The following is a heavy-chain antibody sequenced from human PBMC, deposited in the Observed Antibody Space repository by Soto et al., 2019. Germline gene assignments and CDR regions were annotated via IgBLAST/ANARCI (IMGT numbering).Heavy chain of an antibody. V-gene: IGHV3-66*01. CDR1: GFTVSTRR. J-gene: IGHJ4*02. CDR3: AKSLTVGASGPHY. D-gene: IGHD1-26*01. CDR2: IYNSDST. Sequence: EVQLVESGGGLVQPGRSLRLSCAASGFTVSTRRMSWVRETPGEGLEWISVIYNSDSTYYADSVKGRFTVSRDNSKNTLFLQMNSLRAEDTAVYYRAKSLTVGASGPHYSGQGTLVTVSS.